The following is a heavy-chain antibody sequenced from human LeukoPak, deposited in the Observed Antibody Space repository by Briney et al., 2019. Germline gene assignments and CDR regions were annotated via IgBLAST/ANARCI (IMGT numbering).Heavy chain of an antibody. V-gene: IGHV4-61*05. CDR1: GGSISSSSYY. Sequence: SETLSLTCTVSGGSISSSSYYWGWIRQPPGKGLEWIGYIYTSGSTNYNPSLKSRVTISVDTSKNQFSLKLSSVTAADTAVYYCARHFGGGSWYVFDYWGQGTLVTVSS. J-gene: IGHJ4*02. CDR2: IYTSGST. D-gene: IGHD6-13*01. CDR3: ARHFGGGSWYVFDY.